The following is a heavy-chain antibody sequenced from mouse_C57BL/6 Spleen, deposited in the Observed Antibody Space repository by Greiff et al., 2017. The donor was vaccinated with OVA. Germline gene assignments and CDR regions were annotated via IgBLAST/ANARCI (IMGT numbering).Heavy chain of an antibody. J-gene: IGHJ2*01. D-gene: IGHD1-1*01. V-gene: IGHV3-6*01. Sequence: ESGPGLVKPSQSLSLTCSVTGYSITSGYYWNWIRQFPGNKLEWMGYISYDGSNNYNPSLKNRISITRDTSKNQFFLKLNSVTTEDTATYYCAREGVGSFDYWGQGTTLTVSS. CDR2: ISYDGSN. CDR3: AREGVGSFDY. CDR1: GYSITSGYY.